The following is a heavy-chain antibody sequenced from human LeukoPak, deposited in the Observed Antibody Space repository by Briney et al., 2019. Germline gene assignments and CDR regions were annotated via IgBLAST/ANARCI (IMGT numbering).Heavy chain of an antibody. CDR3: ARLDDSSGYYGLAFDP. Sequence: PSETLSLTCTVSGGSISSSSYYWGWIRQPPGTGLEWIGSIYYSGSTYYNPSLKSRVTISVDTSKNQLSLKLSSVTAADTAVYYCARLDDSSGYYGLAFDPWGQGTLVIVSS. V-gene: IGHV4-39*01. CDR1: GGSISSSSYY. CDR2: IYYSGST. D-gene: IGHD3-22*01. J-gene: IGHJ5*02.